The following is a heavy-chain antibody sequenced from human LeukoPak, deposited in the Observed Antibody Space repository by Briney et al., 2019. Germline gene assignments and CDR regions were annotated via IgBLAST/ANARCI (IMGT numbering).Heavy chain of an antibody. CDR3: ARGRGSSSWFLTRYYYIDV. V-gene: IGHV1-8*01. D-gene: IGHD6-13*01. Sequence: ASVKVSCKASGYTFTSYDINWVRQATGQGLEWMGWMNPNSGNTGYAQKFQGRVTMTRNTSISTAYMELSSLRSEDTAVYYCARGRGSSSWFLTRYYYIDVWGKGTTVTVSS. J-gene: IGHJ6*03. CDR2: MNPNSGNT. CDR1: GYTFTSYD.